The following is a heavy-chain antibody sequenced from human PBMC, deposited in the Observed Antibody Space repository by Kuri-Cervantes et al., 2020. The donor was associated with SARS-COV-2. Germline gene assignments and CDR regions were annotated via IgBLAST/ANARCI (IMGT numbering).Heavy chain of an antibody. J-gene: IGHJ5*02. CDR2: INSDGSST. Sequence: GESLKISCAASGFTFSSYWMHWVRHAPGKGLVWVSRINSDGSSTSYADSVKGRFTISRDNAKNSLYLQMNSLRAEDTAVYYCARDAVAAAGSEWFDPWGQGTLVTVSS. V-gene: IGHV3-74*01. D-gene: IGHD6-13*01. CDR3: ARDAVAAAGSEWFDP. CDR1: GFTFSSYW.